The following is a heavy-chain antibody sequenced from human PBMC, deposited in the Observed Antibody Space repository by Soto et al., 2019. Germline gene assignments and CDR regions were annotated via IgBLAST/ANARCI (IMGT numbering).Heavy chain of an antibody. J-gene: IGHJ3*02. Sequence: EVQLVESGGGLVQPGGSLRLSCAASGFPFSSYAMHWVRQAPGKGLEYVSAISSNGGSTYYANSVKGRFTISRDNSKNTLYLQMGSLRAEDMAVYYCARALGYAFDIWGQGTMVTVSS. D-gene: IGHD7-27*01. CDR2: ISSNGGST. CDR3: ARALGYAFDI. V-gene: IGHV3-64*01. CDR1: GFPFSSYA.